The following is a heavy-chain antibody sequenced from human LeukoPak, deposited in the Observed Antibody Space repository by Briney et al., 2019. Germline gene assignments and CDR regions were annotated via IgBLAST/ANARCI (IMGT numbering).Heavy chain of an antibody. Sequence: GVSQSLSCAACGLLFHLYDMLWARQAPGKARVCVVDISYDGSNKLYADSVKGRVTISRDNSKNTLYLQMNSLRAEDTAVYYCAKESDPYYCDSSGHLSPWGQGTLVTVSS. D-gene: IGHD3-22*01. CDR1: GLLFHLYD. CDR3: AKESDPYYCDSSGHLSP. CDR2: ISYDGSNK. V-gene: IGHV3-30*16. J-gene: IGHJ5*02.